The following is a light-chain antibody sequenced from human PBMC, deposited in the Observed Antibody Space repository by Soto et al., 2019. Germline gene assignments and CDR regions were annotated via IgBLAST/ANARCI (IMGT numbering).Light chain of an antibody. CDR1: SSDIAAYNY. CDR2: EVS. CDR3: SSYRSRPL. Sequence: QSVLTQPASVSWSPGQSITISCTGTSSDIAAYNYVSWYQQFPGKAPKLMIYEVSNRPSGVSNRFSGSKSGNTAFLSISGLQAEDEADYYCSSYRSRPLFGGGTKVTVL. J-gene: IGLJ3*02. V-gene: IGLV2-14*01.